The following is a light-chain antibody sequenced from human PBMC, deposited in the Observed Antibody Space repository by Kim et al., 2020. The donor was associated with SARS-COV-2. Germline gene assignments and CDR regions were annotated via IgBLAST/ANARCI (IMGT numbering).Light chain of an antibody. CDR3: AAWDDSLSGWV. CDR2: RNN. CDR1: SANIGSNY. Sequence: ELTQPPSASGTPGQRVTISCSGSSANIGSNYVYWYQQLPGTAPKLLIYRNNQRPSGVPDRFSGSKSGTSASLAISGLRSEDEADYYCAAWDDSLSGWVFGGGTQLTVL. V-gene: IGLV1-47*01. J-gene: IGLJ3*02.